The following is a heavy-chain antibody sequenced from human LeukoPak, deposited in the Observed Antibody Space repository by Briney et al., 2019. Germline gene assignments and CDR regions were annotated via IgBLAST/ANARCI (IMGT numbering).Heavy chain of an antibody. CDR1: GFTFSNYA. J-gene: IGHJ4*02. V-gene: IGHV3-30*02. CDR3: AKRSGSYYDY. CDR2: IRYDGSNK. D-gene: IGHD1-26*01. Sequence: GGSLRLSCAASGFTFSNYAMHWVRQAPGKGLEWVAFIRYDGSNKYYADSVKGRFTISRDNSKNTLYLQMNSLRAEDTAVYYCAKRSGSYYDYWGQGTLVTVSS.